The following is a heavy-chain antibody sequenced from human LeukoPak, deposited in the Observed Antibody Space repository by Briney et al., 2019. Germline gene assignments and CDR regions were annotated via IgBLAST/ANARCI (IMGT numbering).Heavy chain of an antibody. D-gene: IGHD5-18*01. CDR3: VKDIRRGYNFGYDQFAY. J-gene: IGHJ4*02. CDR2: VDYSGGDT. V-gene: IGHV3-23*01. Sequence: GGSLRLSCIASGFNLSSYEMSWIRQAPGKGLAWVSSVDYSGGDTHYADSVKGRFTISRDNSKNTVSLQMNSLKPEDTALYYCVKDIRRGYNFGYDQFAYWGQGTLVTVSS. CDR1: GFNLSSYE.